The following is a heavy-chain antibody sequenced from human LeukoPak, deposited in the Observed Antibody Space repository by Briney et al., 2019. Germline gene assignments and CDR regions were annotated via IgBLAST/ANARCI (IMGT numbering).Heavy chain of an antibody. CDR1: GVSISSYY. J-gene: IGHJ3*02. CDR2: IYYSGST. V-gene: IGHV4-59*12. Sequence: PSETLSLTCTVSGVSISSYYWSWIRQPPGKGLEWIGYIYYSGSTNYNPSLKSRVTISLDTSKNQFSLKLSSVTAADTAVYYCARGSKNYYDSSGYAFDIWGQGTMVTVSS. CDR3: ARGSKNYYDSSGYAFDI. D-gene: IGHD3-22*01.